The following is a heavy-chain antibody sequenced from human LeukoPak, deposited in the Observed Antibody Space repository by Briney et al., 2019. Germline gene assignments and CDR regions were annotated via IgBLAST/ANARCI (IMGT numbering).Heavy chain of an antibody. Sequence: TGGSLRLSCAASGFTFSTQAMSWLRQATGKGLEWVSAIRGRGGSTYYADSVKGRFTISIDNSKNTLYLQMNSLRAEDTAVYYCARDHRGKWKLRQNDAFDIWGQGTMVTVSS. CDR3: ARDHRGKWKLRQNDAFDI. CDR2: IRGRGGST. V-gene: IGHV3-23*01. J-gene: IGHJ3*02. CDR1: GFTFSTQA. D-gene: IGHD1-26*01.